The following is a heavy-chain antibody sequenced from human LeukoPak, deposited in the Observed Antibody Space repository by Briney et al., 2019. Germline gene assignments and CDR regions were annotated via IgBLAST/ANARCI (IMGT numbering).Heavy chain of an antibody. Sequence: SETLSLTCTVSGGSISSYYWSWIRQPPGKGLEWIGYIYYSGSTNYNPSLKSRVTISVDTSKNQFSLKLSSVTTADTAVYYCARVNTMVRGVIYYYYYMDVWGKGTTVTVSS. D-gene: IGHD3-10*01. CDR3: ARVNTMVRGVIYYYYYMDV. V-gene: IGHV4-59*01. J-gene: IGHJ6*03. CDR2: IYYSGST. CDR1: GGSISSYY.